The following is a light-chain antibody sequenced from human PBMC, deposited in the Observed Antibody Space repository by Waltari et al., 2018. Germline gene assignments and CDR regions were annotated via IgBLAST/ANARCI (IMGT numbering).Light chain of an antibody. V-gene: IGLV3-1*01. CDR2: QDT. CDR3: QVWDTTTAV. Sequence: SYDLTQSPPVSVSPGQTARITRSGAKLVDQYANWYKQKAGQSPVLVNYQDTKRPLGIPGRFSGSSAVNTATLFISGTQSLDEADYFCQVWDTTTAVFGGGTKVTVL. CDR1: KLVDQY. J-gene: IGLJ3*02.